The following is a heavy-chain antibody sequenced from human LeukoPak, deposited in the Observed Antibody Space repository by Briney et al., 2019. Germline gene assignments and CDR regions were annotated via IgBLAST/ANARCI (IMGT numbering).Heavy chain of an antibody. CDR1: EFIFSRFW. D-gene: IGHD3-22*01. V-gene: IGHV3-21*01. CDR3: ARAHYYDSSGTGDAFDI. J-gene: IGHJ3*02. Sequence: PGGSLRLSCAASEFIFSRFWMSWVRQAPGKGLEWVSSISSSSSYIYYADSVKGRFTISRDNAKNSLYLQMNRLRAEDTAVYYCARAHYYDSSGTGDAFDIWGQGTMVTVSS. CDR2: ISSSSSYI.